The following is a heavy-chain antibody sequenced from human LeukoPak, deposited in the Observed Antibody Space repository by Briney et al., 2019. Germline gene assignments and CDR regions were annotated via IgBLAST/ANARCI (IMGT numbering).Heavy chain of an antibody. J-gene: IGHJ4*02. Sequence: SETLSLTCTVSGGSISTYYWTWIRQPPGKGLEWVGYIYYSGSTNYNPSLKSRVTISVDTSKNQFSLKLSSVTAADTPMYYCARGHLGYDFDYWGQGTLVTVSS. CDR1: GGSISTYY. V-gene: IGHV4-59*01. CDR2: IYYSGST. CDR3: ARGHLGYDFDY. D-gene: IGHD5-12*01.